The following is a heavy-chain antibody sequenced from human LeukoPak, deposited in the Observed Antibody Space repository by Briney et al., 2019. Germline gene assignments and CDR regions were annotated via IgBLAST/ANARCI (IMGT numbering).Heavy chain of an antibody. D-gene: IGHD5-12*01. Sequence: ASVKVSCKASGYTFTSYDINWVRQATGQGLEWMGWMNPNSGNTGYAQKFQGRVTMTRNTSISTAHMELSSLRSEDTAVYYCARGRRSISDIVATKRYYYYYMDVWGKGTTVTVSS. V-gene: IGHV1-8*01. CDR2: MNPNSGNT. J-gene: IGHJ6*03. CDR1: GYTFTSYD. CDR3: ARGRRSISDIVATKRYYYYYMDV.